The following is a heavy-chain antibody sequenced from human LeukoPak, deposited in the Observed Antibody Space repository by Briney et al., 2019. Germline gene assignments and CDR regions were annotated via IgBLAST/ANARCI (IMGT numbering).Heavy chain of an antibody. V-gene: IGHV3-23*01. CDR2: ITSSGDGT. D-gene: IGHD3-22*01. CDR3: AKDRPNYYGSNGHYYRRDGDY. Sequence: GGSLRLSCAASGFTFSIYAMSWVRQAPGKGLQWVSSITSSGDGTYYADSVKGRFTISRDNSENMLYPQMNSLRVEDTAVYFCAKDRPNYYGSNGHYYRRDGDYWGQETLVTVSS. CDR1: GFTFSIYA. J-gene: IGHJ4*02.